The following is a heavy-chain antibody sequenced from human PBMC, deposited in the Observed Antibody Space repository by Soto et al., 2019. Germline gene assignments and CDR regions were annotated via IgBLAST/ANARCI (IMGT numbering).Heavy chain of an antibody. Sequence: LSLTCAVSGGSISSSNWWSWVRQPPGKGLEWIGEIYHSGSTNYNPSLKSRVTISVDKSKNQFSLKLSSVTAADTAVYYCARAGITMVRGYFDYWGQGTLVTVSS. CDR1: GGSISSSNW. J-gene: IGHJ4*02. V-gene: IGHV4-4*02. CDR3: ARAGITMVRGYFDY. D-gene: IGHD3-10*01. CDR2: IYHSGST.